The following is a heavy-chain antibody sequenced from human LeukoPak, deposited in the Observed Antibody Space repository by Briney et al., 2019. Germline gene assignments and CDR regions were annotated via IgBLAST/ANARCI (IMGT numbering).Heavy chain of an antibody. V-gene: IGHV3-30*02. CDR1: TFTFSDYG. CDR3: AKDYYYYYYMDV. CDR2: IRYDGSNK. J-gene: IGHJ6*03. Sequence: GGSLRLSCIGSTFTFSDYGMHWVRQAPGKGLEWVAFIRYDGSNKYYADSAKGRFTISRDNSKNTLYLQMNSLRAEDTAVYYCAKDYYYYYYMDVWGKGTTVTVSS.